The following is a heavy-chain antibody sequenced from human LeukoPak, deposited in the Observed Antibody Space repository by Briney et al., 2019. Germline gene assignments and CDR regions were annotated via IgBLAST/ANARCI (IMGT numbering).Heavy chain of an antibody. J-gene: IGHJ6*03. CDR2: IWYDGSNK. CDR1: GFTFDDYA. D-gene: IGHD3-3*01. CDR3: AKDYPSYDFWSGYYDREDYYYYMDV. Sequence: PGGSLRLSCAASGFTFDDYAMHWVRQAPGKGLEWVAVIWYDGSNKYYADSVKGRFTISRDNSKNTLYLQMNSLRAEDTAVYYCAKDYPSYDFWSGYYDREDYYYYMDVWGKGTTVTVSS. V-gene: IGHV3-30*02.